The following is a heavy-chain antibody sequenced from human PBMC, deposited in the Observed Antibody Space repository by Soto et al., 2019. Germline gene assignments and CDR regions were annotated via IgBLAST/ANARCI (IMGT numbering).Heavy chain of an antibody. CDR1: GFTFSSYA. Sequence: EVQLLESGGGLVQPGGSLRLSCAASGFTFSSYAMSWVRQAPGKGLEWVSAISVSGGSTYYADSVKGRFTISRDNSKNTLYLQMNSLRAEDTAVYYCAKDVVGFTSEGIDYWGQGTLVTVSS. CDR2: ISVSGGST. D-gene: IGHD2-21*01. V-gene: IGHV3-23*01. J-gene: IGHJ4*02. CDR3: AKDVVGFTSEGIDY.